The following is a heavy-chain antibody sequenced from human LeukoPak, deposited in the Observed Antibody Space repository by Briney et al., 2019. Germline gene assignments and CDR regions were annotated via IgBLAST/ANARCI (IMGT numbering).Heavy chain of an antibody. D-gene: IGHD4-17*01. Sequence: SETQSLTCAVSGYSIGSGYYWGWIRPPPGKGLEWIGSMYHSGSTYYNPSLKSRVTISVDTSKNQFSLKLSSVTAADTAVYYCASTTTDVDYWGQGTLVTVSS. V-gene: IGHV4-38-2*01. CDR3: ASTTTDVDY. CDR1: GYSIGSGYY. CDR2: MYHSGST. J-gene: IGHJ4*02.